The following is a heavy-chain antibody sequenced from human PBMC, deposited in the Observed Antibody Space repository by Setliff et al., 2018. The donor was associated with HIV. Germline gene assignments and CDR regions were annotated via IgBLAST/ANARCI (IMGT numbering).Heavy chain of an antibody. CDR1: GDSMSTYY. J-gene: IGHJ4*02. V-gene: IGHV4-4*07. D-gene: IGHD6-25*01. CDR2: IHNSGNT. CDR3: ARGYSSAFFHEFFYY. Sequence: PSETLSLTCSLSGDSMSTYYWSWIRQTAGKGLEWIGRIHNSGNTNYNPSFMSRVSMSVDTSKSQFSLKLRSVTSADTAVYFCARGYSSAFFHEFFYYWGQGTLVTVSS.